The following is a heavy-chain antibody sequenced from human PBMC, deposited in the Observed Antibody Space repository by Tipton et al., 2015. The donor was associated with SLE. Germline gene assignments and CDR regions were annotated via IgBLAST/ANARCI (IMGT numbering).Heavy chain of an antibody. V-gene: IGHV4-30-2*01. CDR2: IYHSGST. D-gene: IGHD3-3*01. Sequence: TLSLTCTVPGGSLTSGGYTWNWIRQPPGKGLEWIGQIYHSGSTFYNPSLKSRVTISLDTSNNQFPLMLSSVTAADTAVYYCARLYEGFGVVINYYFDYWSQGTLVTVSS. J-gene: IGHJ4*02. CDR3: ARLYEGFGVVINYYFDY. CDR1: GGSLTSGGYT.